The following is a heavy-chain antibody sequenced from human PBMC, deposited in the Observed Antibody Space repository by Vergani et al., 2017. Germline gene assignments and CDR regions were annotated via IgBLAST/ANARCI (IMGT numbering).Heavy chain of an antibody. CDR1: GFPFSSYW. V-gene: IGHV3-7*03. CDR2: IKQDGSEK. J-gene: IGHJ2*01. Sequence: EVQLVESGGGLVQPGGSLRLSCAASGFPFSSYWMSWVRQAPGKGLEWVANIKQDGSEKYYVDSVKGRFTISRDNAKNSLYLQMNSLRAEDTAVYYCARDRTTVVTQTNWYFDLWGRGTLVTVSS. CDR3: ARDRTTVVTQTNWYFDL. D-gene: IGHD4-23*01.